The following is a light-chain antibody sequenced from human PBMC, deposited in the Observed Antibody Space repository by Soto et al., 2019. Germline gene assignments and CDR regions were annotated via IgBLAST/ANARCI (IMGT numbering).Light chain of an antibody. CDR1: SSDVGYYNF. CDR2: EVS. V-gene: IGLV2-14*01. Sequence: QSVLTQPASVSGSLGQSITITCTGTSSDVGYYNFVSWYQRHPGKAPKVMIYEVSNRPSGVSHRFSGSKSGNTASLTISGLQAEDEADYYCTSYSSSSTFYVFGTGTKVTVL. CDR3: TSYSSSSTFYV. J-gene: IGLJ1*01.